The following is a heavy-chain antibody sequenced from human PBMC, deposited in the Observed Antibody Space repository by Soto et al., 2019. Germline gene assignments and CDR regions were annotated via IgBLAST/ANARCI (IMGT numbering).Heavy chain of an antibody. CDR1: GFTFSSYG. J-gene: IGHJ6*02. Sequence: GGSLRLSCAASGFTFSSYGMHWVRQAPGKGLEWVAVISYDGSNKYYADSVKGRFTISRDNSKNTLYLQMNSLRAEDTAVYYCAKEYLVSEDSMDVWGQGTTVTVSS. D-gene: IGHD2-8*02. V-gene: IGHV3-30*18. CDR3: AKEYLVSEDSMDV. CDR2: ISYDGSNK.